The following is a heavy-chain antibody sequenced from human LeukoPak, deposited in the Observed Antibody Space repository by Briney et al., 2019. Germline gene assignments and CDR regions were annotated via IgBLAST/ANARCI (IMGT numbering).Heavy chain of an antibody. Sequence: KPSETLSLTCTVSGGSISSGSSYWTWIRQPAGKGLEWIGRIYTSGSTNYNPSLKSRVTISVDTSKNQFSLKLSSVTAADTAVYYCARVWGGYSSGWYGDAFDIWGRGTLVTVSS. V-gene: IGHV4-61*02. D-gene: IGHD6-19*01. CDR2: IYTSGST. CDR1: GGSISSGSSY. CDR3: ARVWGGYSSGWYGDAFDI. J-gene: IGHJ2*01.